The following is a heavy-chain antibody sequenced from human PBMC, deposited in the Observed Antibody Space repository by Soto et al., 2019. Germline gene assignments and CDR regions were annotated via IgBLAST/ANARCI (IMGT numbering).Heavy chain of an antibody. D-gene: IGHD2-15*01. J-gene: IGHJ4*02. V-gene: IGHV4-30-2*01. CDR1: GGSISSGGYS. CDR2: IYHSGST. Sequence: SETLSLTCAVSGGSISSGGYSWSWIRQPPGKGLEGIGYIYHSGSTYYNPSLKSRVTISVDRSKNQFSLKLSSVPAADTAVYYCASLVAATLSFDYWGQGTLVTVSS. CDR3: ASLVAATLSFDY.